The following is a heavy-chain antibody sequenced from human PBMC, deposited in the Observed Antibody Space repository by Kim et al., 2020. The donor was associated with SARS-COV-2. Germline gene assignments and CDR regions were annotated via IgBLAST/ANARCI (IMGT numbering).Heavy chain of an antibody. CDR2: IFVRGTT. Sequence: GGSLRLSCAASGFTVRSNYMTWVRQAPGKGLEWVSVIFVRGTTYYADSVKGRFTISRDHSANTAYLQMISLRAEDTAVYYCASDHYYGSESDWGQGTLGT. V-gene: IGHV3-53*01. CDR1: GFTVRSNY. D-gene: IGHD3-10*01. J-gene: IGHJ4*02. CDR3: ASDHYYGSESD.